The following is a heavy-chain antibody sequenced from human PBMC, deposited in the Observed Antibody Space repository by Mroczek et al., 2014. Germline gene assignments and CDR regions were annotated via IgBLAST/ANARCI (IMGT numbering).Heavy chain of an antibody. CDR1: GRSFSGYY. D-gene: IGHD6-13*01. CDR2: INHSGST. Sequence: QVQLQQWGAGLLKPSETLSLTCAVYGRSFSGYYWSWIRQPPGKGLEWIGEINHSGSTNYNPSLKSRVTISVDTSKNQFSLKLSSVTAADTAVYYCARKMIAAAGTHRTPPRIWYFDYWGQGTLVTVS. J-gene: IGHJ4*02. CDR3: ARKMIAAAGTHRTPPRIWYFDY. V-gene: IGHV4-34*01.